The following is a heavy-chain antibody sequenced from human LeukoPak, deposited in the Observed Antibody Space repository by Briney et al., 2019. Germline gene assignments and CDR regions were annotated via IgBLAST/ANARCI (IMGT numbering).Heavy chain of an antibody. D-gene: IGHD3-3*01. J-gene: IGHJ4*02. CDR3: ARHYIDLWADY. Sequence: PSETLSLTCTVSGGSISSYYWSWIRQPPGKGLEWIGYIYYSGSTNYNPSLKSRVTISVDTSKNQFSLKLSSVTAADTAVYYCARHYIDLWADYWGQGTLVTVSS. V-gene: IGHV4-59*08. CDR1: GGSISSYY. CDR2: IYYSGST.